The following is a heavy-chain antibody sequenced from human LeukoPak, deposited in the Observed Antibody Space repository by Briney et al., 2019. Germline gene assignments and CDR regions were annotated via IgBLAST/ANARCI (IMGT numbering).Heavy chain of an antibody. CDR2: IIPIFGIT. Sequence: SVKVSCKASGGTFSNYGISWVRQAPGQGLEWMGRIIPIFGITNYAQKFQGRVTITADKSTSTAYMELSNLRSEDTAIYYCARGVGATGEDAFDIWGHGTMVTVSS. CDR3: ARGVGATGEDAFDI. V-gene: IGHV1-69*04. CDR1: GGTFSNYG. J-gene: IGHJ3*02. D-gene: IGHD1-26*01.